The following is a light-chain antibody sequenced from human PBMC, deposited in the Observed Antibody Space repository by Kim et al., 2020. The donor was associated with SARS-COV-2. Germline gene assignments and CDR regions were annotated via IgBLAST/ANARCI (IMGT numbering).Light chain of an antibody. CDR1: QTVSRNQ. J-gene: IGKJ1*01. CDR3: QQYGHSRT. V-gene: IGKV3-20*01. Sequence: LSPGERATLSCRASQTVSRNQLAWYQQKPGQAPRLLIYGASSRATGIPDRFSGCGSGTDFTLTIGSLEPEDFAVYYCQQYGHSRTFGQGTRVEIK. CDR2: GAS.